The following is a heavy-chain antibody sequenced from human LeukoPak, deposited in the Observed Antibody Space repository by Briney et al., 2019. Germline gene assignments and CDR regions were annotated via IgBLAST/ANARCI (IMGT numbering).Heavy chain of an antibody. J-gene: IGHJ1*01. D-gene: IGHD1-26*01. CDR2: IYYSGST. Sequence: KPSETLSLTCTVSGGSISSYYWSWIRQPPGKGLEWIGYIYYSGSTNYTPSLKSRVTISVDTSKNQCSLKLSSVTAADTAVYYCARDGRVGTFQHWGQGTLVTVSS. CDR3: ARDGRVGTFQH. CDR1: GGSISSYY. V-gene: IGHV4-59*01.